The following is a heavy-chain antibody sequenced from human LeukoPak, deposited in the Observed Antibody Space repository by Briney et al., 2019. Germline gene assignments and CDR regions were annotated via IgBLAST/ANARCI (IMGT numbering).Heavy chain of an antibody. D-gene: IGHD3-22*01. V-gene: IGHV3-21*04. Sequence: GGSLRLSCAASGFRLSDFNMNWVRQAPGKGLEWVSSITKQSDYVYYADSVTGRFTISRDNAKNSLYLQMNSLRAEDTAVYYCARDPKHPSGYHGGYFDYWGQGTLVTVSS. CDR2: ITKQSDYV. J-gene: IGHJ4*02. CDR3: ARDPKHPSGYHGGYFDY. CDR1: GFRLSDFN.